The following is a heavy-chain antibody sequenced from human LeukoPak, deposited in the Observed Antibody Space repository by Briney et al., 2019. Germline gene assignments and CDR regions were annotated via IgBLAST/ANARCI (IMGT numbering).Heavy chain of an antibody. CDR2: INPNSGGT. D-gene: IGHD6-6*01. V-gene: IGHV1-2*02. Sequence: ASVKVSCKASGYTFTGYYMHWVRQAPGQGLEWMGWINPNSGGTNYAQKFQGRVTMTRDTSISTAYMELSRLRSDDTAVYYCARETHIAARPLDIWGQGTMVTVSS. CDR1: GYTFTGYY. CDR3: ARETHIAARPLDI. J-gene: IGHJ3*02.